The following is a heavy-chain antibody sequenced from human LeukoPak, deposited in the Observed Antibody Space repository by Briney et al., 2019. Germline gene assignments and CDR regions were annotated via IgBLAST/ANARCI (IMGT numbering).Heavy chain of an antibody. D-gene: IGHD6-19*01. V-gene: IGHV4-38-2*01. J-gene: IGHJ6*03. CDR1: GYSISSGYY. CDR2: IYHSGST. CDR3: ARGLGRAVAGTGYYYMDV. Sequence: WETLSLTCAVSGYSISSGYYWGWIRQPPGKGLEWIGSIYHSGSTYYNPSLKSRVTISVDTSKNQFSLKLSSVTAADTAVYYCARGLGRAVAGTGYYYMDVWGKGTTVTVSS.